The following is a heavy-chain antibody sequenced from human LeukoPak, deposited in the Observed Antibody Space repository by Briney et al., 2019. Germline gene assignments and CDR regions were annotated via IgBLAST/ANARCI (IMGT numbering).Heavy chain of an antibody. V-gene: IGHV3-48*01. CDR1: GFTFSSYS. D-gene: IGHD6-19*01. CDR2: ISSSSSTI. CDR3: TTSLGYGSGWYPGKDY. J-gene: IGHJ4*02. Sequence: GSLRLSCAASGFTFSSYSMNWVRQAPGKGLEWVSYISSSSSTIYYADSVKGRFTISRDNSKNTLYLQMNSLKAEDTAVYYCTTSLGYGSGWYPGKDYWGQGTLVTVSS.